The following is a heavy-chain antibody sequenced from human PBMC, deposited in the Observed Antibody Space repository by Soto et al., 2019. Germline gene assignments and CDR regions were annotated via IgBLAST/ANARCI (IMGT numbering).Heavy chain of an antibody. CDR2: IYYSGST. CDR1: VGSISSSSYY. CDR3: ARRRFGGVLWFGYGMDV. D-gene: IGHD3-10*01. J-gene: IGHJ6*02. V-gene: IGHV4-39*01. Sequence: PSETLSLTCTVSVGSISSSSYYWVWIRHPPGKGLEWIGSIYYSGSTYYNPSLKSRVTISVDTSKNQFSLKLSSVTAADTAVYYCARRRFGGVLWFGYGMDVWGQGTTVTVSS.